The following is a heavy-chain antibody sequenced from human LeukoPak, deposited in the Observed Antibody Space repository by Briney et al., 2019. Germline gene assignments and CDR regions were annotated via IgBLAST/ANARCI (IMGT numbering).Heavy chain of an antibody. D-gene: IGHD3-10*01. J-gene: IGHJ4*02. CDR3: ARVGVGSPIDY. CDR2: IYYSGST. V-gene: IGHV4-38-2*02. Sequence: SETLSLTCTVSGYSISSGYYWGWIRQPPGKGLEWIGSIYYSGSTYYNPSLKSRVTISVDTSKNQFSLKLSSVTAADTAVYYCARVGVGSPIDYWGQGTLVTVSS. CDR1: GYSISSGYY.